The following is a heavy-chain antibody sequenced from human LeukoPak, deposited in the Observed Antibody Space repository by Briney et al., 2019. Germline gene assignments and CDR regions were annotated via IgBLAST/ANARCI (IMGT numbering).Heavy chain of an antibody. V-gene: IGHV4-34*01. CDR3: ARGQSSGWPYYFDY. CDR1: GGSISSYY. J-gene: IGHJ4*02. CDR2: INHSGST. D-gene: IGHD6-19*01. Sequence: SETLSLTCTVSGGSISSYYWSWIRQPPGKGLELIGEINHSGSTNYNPSLKSRVTISVDTSKNQFSLKLSSVTAADTAVYYCARGQSSGWPYYFDYWGQGTLVTVSS.